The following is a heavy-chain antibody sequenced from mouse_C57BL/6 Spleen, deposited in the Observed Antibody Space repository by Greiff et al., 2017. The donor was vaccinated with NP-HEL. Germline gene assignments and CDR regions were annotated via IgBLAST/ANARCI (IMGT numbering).Heavy chain of an antibody. Sequence: EVQLQESGPGMVKPSQSLSLTCTVTGYSITSGYDWHWIRHFPGNKLEWMGYISYSGSTNYNPSLKSRISITHDTSKNHFFLKVNSVTTEDTATYYCARAPYGSSPWFDYWGQGTTLTVSS. CDR2: ISYSGST. V-gene: IGHV3-1*01. D-gene: IGHD1-1*01. J-gene: IGHJ2*01. CDR1: GYSITSGYD. CDR3: ARAPYGSSPWFDY.